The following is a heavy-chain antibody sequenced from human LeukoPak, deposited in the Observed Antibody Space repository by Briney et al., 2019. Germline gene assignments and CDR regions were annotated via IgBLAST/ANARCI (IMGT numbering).Heavy chain of an antibody. D-gene: IGHD3-3*01. Sequence: SSETLSLTCTVSGGSISSYYWSWIRQPAGKGLEWIGRIYTSGSTNYNPSLKSRVTMSVDTSKNQFSLKLSSVTAADTAVYYCARDNYDFWSGYYHFDYWGQGTLVTASS. CDR1: GGSISSYY. CDR2: IYTSGST. J-gene: IGHJ4*02. V-gene: IGHV4-4*07. CDR3: ARDNYDFWSGYYHFDY.